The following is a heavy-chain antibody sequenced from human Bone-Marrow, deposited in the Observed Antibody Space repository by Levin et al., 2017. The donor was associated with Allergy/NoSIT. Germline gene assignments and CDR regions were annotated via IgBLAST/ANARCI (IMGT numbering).Heavy chain of an antibody. V-gene: IGHV4-61*02. J-gene: IGHJ6*03. CDR1: GGSISSGGYY. Sequence: SETLSLTCTVSGGSISSGGYYWSWVRQPAGKGLEWIGRIYTGGSTYYDPSLKSRVTISVDTSKNQFSLKLRSVTAADTAVYFCARDAGWGGYNGHELYYYYYMDVWGKGITVTVS. CDR2: IYTGGST. CDR3: ARDAGWGGYNGHELYYYYYMDV. D-gene: IGHD5-12*01.